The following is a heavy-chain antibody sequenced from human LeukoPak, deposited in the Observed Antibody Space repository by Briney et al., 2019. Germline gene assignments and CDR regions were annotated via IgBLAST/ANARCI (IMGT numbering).Heavy chain of an antibody. CDR1: GGSISSYY. CDR2: IYYSGCT. CDR3: ARLAAGPYYYGMDV. J-gene: IGHJ6*02. V-gene: IGHV4-59*08. D-gene: IGHD2-15*01. Sequence: PSETLSLTCTVSGGSISSYYWSWIRQPPGKGLEWIGCIYYSGCTNYNPSLKSRVTMSVDTSKNQFSLKLSSVTAADTAVYYCARLAAGPYYYGMDVWGQGTTVTVSS.